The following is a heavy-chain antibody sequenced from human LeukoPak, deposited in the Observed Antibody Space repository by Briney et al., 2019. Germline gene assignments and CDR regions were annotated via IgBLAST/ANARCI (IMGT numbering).Heavy chain of an antibody. J-gene: IGHJ4*02. D-gene: IGHD1-1*01. Sequence: VASVKVSCKASGGTFSSYAISWVRQAPGQGLEWMGGIIPIFGTANYAQKFQGRVTITADKSTSTAYMELSSLRSEDTAVYYCARGTGTTLRASVGRPFDYWGQGTLVTVSS. V-gene: IGHV1-69*06. CDR2: IIPIFGTA. CDR1: GGTFSSYA. CDR3: ARGTGTTLRASVGRPFDY.